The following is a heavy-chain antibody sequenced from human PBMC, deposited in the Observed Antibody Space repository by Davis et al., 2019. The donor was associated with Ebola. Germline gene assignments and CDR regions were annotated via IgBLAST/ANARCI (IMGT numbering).Heavy chain of an antibody. CDR1: GFTFSSYA. CDR3: AKQKAVPQLDY. Sequence: AGSLRLSCAVSGFTFSSYAMSWVRQAPGKWLEWVSASSGSGGSTYYADSVKGRFTISRDNSKNTLYLQMNSLRAEDTAVYYCAKQKAVPQLDYWGQGTLVTVSS. J-gene: IGHJ4*02. V-gene: IGHV3-23*01. CDR2: SSGSGGST. D-gene: IGHD6-19*01.